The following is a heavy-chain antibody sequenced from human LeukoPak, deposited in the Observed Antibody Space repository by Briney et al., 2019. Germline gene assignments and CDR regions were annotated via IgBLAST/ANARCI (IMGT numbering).Heavy chain of an antibody. Sequence: PSETLSLTCTVSGGSISSGDYYWSWIRRPPGKGLEWIGYIYYSGSTYYNPSLKSRVTISVDTSKNQFSLKLSSVTAADTAVYYCAREAPRETAIYHWGQGTLVTVSS. CDR2: IYYSGST. J-gene: IGHJ4*02. V-gene: IGHV4-30-4*01. CDR1: GGSISSGDYY. CDR3: AREAPRETAIYH. D-gene: IGHD2-21*02.